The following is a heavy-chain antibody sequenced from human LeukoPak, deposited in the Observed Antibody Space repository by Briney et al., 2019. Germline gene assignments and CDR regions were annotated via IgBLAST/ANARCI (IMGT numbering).Heavy chain of an antibody. J-gene: IGHJ4*02. Sequence: GGSLRLSCVVSGFTFSPYSMNWVRQAPGKGLEWVSGLSGSGGSTHYADSVKGRFTISRDNSKNTLYLQMNSLRAEDTAVYYCAKAGGYSGFGDYWGQGTLVTASS. V-gene: IGHV3-23*01. CDR2: LSGSGGST. D-gene: IGHD5-12*01. CDR1: GFTFSPYS. CDR3: AKAGGYSGFGDY.